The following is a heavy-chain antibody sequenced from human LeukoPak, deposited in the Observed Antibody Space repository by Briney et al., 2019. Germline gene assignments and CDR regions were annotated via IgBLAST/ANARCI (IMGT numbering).Heavy chain of an antibody. CDR3: AKDLRVTNGYYYYYYMDV. Sequence: GGSLRLSCVGTGFSLSTYGMTWVRQAPGKRLEWVSLISGTGGSIYYAESVKGRFTISRDNFKNTMYLQMNSLRAEDTAVYYCAKDLRVTNGYYYYYYMDVWGKGTTVTVSS. V-gene: IGHV3-23*01. J-gene: IGHJ6*03. D-gene: IGHD2-8*01. CDR2: ISGTGGSI. CDR1: GFSLSTYG.